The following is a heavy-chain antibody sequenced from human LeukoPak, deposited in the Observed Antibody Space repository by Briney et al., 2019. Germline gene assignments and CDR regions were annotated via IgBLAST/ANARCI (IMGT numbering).Heavy chain of an antibody. CDR2: IFNSGST. CDR3: GRWDGDP. Sequence: SETLSLTCTVSGGSISGYYWTWIRQPAGKGLEWIGRIFNSGSTNYNPSLKSRVTMSVDTSKNQFSLKLNSVTAADTAVYYCGRWDGDPWGQGTLVTVSS. J-gene: IGHJ5*02. D-gene: IGHD1-26*01. V-gene: IGHV4-4*07. CDR1: GGSISGYY.